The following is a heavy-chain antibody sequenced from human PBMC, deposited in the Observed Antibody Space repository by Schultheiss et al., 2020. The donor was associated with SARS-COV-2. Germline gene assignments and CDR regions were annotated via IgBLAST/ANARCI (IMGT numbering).Heavy chain of an antibody. CDR1: GGSISSYY. D-gene: IGHD4-17*01. CDR2: INHSGST. V-gene: IGHV4-34*01. Sequence: SETLSLTCTVSGGSISSYYWSWIRQPPGKGLEWIGEINHSGSTNYNPSLKSRVTISVDTSKNQFSLKLSSVTAADTAVYYCARGSVVDYGDDWFDPWGQGTLVTVSS. J-gene: IGHJ5*02. CDR3: ARGSVVDYGDDWFDP.